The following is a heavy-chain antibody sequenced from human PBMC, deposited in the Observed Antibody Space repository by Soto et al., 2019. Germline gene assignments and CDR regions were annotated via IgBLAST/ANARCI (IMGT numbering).Heavy chain of an antibody. D-gene: IGHD2-15*01. CDR3: ARDGIVVVAATPPPFDY. J-gene: IGHJ4*02. CDR2: ISSSGGNT. V-gene: IGHV3-23*01. CDR1: GFTFSSNA. Sequence: PGGSLRLSCAASGFTFSSNAMTWVRQAPGKGLEWVSAISSSGGNTYYADSVKGRFTISRDNSKNTLYLQMNSLRAEDTTVYYCARDGIVVVAATPPPFDYWGQGTLVTVSS.